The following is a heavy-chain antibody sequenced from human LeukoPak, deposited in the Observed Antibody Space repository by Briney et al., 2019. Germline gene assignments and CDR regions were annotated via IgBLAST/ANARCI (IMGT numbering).Heavy chain of an antibody. D-gene: IGHD3-22*01. Sequence: VASVKVSCKASGYTFTSYDINWVRQATGQGLEWMGWMNPNSGNTGYAQKFQGRVTMTRNTSISTAYMELSSLRSEDTAVYYCARGPYYYDSSEGNVDPWGQGTLVTVSS. J-gene: IGHJ5*02. CDR2: MNPNSGNT. V-gene: IGHV1-8*01. CDR3: ARGPYYYDSSEGNVDP. CDR1: GYTFTSYD.